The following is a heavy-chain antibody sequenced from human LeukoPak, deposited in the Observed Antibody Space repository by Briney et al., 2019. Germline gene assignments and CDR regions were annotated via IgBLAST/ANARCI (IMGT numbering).Heavy chain of an antibody. J-gene: IGHJ4*02. Sequence: PGGSLRLSCAASGFTVSSNYMSWVGRAPGKGLEWGSVIYSGGSTYYADSVKGRFTISRDNSKNTLYLQMNSLRAEDTAVYYCVRGDYGDYTLFDYWGQGTLVTVSS. D-gene: IGHD4-17*01. CDR3: VRGDYGDYTLFDY. CDR1: GFTVSSNY. CDR2: IYSGGST. V-gene: IGHV3-53*01.